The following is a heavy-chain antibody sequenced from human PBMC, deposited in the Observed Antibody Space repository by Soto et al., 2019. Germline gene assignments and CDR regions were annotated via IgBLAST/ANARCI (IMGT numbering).Heavy chain of an antibody. CDR3: ARGYSYDLPPGWFDP. CDR1: GGSISSGGYY. Sequence: QVQLQESGPGLVKPSQTLSLTCTVSGGSISSGGYYWSWIRQHPGKGLEWIGYIYYSGSTYYNPSLKSRVTITVDTSKNQFSLKLSSVTAADTAVYYCARGYSYDLPPGWFDPWGQGTLVTVSS. CDR2: IYYSGST. J-gene: IGHJ5*02. D-gene: IGHD5-18*01. V-gene: IGHV4-31*03.